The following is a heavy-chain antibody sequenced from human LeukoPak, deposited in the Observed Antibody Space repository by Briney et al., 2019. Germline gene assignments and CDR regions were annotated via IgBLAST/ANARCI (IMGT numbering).Heavy chain of an antibody. CDR1: GSTFSSYS. D-gene: IGHD1-26*01. J-gene: IGHJ4*02. Sequence: GGSLRLSCAASGSTFSSYSMNWVRQAPGKGLEWVSSISSSSSYIYYADSVKGRFTISRDNAKNSLYLQMNSLRAEDTAVYYCARDLGDSGSYPFDYWGQGTLVTVSS. CDR3: ARDLGDSGSYPFDY. CDR2: ISSSSSYI. V-gene: IGHV3-21*01.